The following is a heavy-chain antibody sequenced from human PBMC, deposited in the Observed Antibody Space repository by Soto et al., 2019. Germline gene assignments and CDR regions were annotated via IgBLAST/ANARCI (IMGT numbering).Heavy chain of an antibody. CDR3: ARALPFVRGATPWFDP. CDR1: GGTFSSYA. Sequence: ASVKVSCKASGGTFSSYAISWVRQAPGQGLEWMGGIIPIFGTANYAQKFQGRVTITADESTSTAYMELSSLRSEDTAVYYCARALPFVRGATPWFDPWGQGTLVTVSS. J-gene: IGHJ5*02. D-gene: IGHD3-10*01. CDR2: IIPIFGTA. V-gene: IGHV1-69*13.